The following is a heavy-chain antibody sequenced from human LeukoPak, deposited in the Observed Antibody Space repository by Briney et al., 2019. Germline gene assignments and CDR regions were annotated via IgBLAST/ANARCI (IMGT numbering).Heavy chain of an antibody. CDR1: GFTFNNYG. CDR3: AKDADIVVVPAVKDFDY. V-gene: IGHV3-30*02. D-gene: IGHD2-2*01. Sequence: GGSLRLSCAASGFTFNNYGLHWVRQAPGKGLEWLTFIRYDGSDKYYADSVKGRFAISRDNSKNTLYLQMNSLRAEDTAVYYCAKDADIVVVPAVKDFDYWGQGTLVTVSS. CDR2: IRYDGSDK. J-gene: IGHJ4*02.